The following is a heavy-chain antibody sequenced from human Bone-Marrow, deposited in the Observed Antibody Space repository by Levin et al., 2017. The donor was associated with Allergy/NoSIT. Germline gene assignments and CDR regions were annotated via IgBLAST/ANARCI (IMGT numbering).Heavy chain of an antibody. CDR1: GFTFSSYW. V-gene: IGHV3-7*03. CDR3: ARKGKIGYCSGGSCYSEGYFDY. Sequence: GGSLRLSCAASGFTFSSYWMSWVRQAPGKGLEWVANIKQDGSEKYYVDSVKGRFTISRDTAKNSLYLQMNSLRAEDTAVYYCARKGKIGYCSGGSCYSEGYFDYWGQGTLVTVSS. D-gene: IGHD2-15*01. J-gene: IGHJ4*02. CDR2: IKQDGSEK.